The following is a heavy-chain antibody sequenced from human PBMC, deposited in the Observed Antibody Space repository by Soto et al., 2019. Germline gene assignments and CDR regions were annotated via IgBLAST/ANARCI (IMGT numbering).Heavy chain of an antibody. CDR3: ARDHEGFRYYYGMDV. CDR2: IYYSGST. D-gene: IGHD3-10*01. V-gene: IGHV4-30-4*01. J-gene: IGHJ6*02. Sequence: SETLSLTCTVSGGSISSCDYYWSWIRHPPGKGLEWIGYIYYSGSTYYNPSLKSRVTISVDTSKNQFSLKLSSVTAADTAVYYCARDHEGFRYYYGMDVWGQGTTVTVSS. CDR1: GGSISSCDYY.